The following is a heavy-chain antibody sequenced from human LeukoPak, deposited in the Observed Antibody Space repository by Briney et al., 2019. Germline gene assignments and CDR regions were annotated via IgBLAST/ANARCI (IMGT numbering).Heavy chain of an antibody. Sequence: GASVKVSCKASGGTFSSYAISWVRQAPGQGLEWMGRIIPILGIANYALKFQGRVTITADKSTSTAYMELSSLRSEDTAVYYCARDSPDTSTGYYYWGQGTLVTVSS. CDR1: GGTFSSYA. CDR2: IIPILGIA. CDR3: ARDSPDTSTGYYY. J-gene: IGHJ4*02. V-gene: IGHV1-69*04. D-gene: IGHD3-22*01.